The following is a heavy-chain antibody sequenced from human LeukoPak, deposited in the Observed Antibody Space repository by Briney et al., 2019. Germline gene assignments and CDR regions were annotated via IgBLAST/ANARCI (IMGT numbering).Heavy chain of an antibody. CDR2: ISYDGSNK. CDR1: GFTFSSYG. CDR3: ARHPTGDTTPRGYYFDY. D-gene: IGHD7-27*01. V-gene: IGHV3-30*03. J-gene: IGHJ4*02. Sequence: GGSLRLSCAASGFTFSSYGMHWVRQAPGKGLEWVAVISYDGSNKYYADSVKGRFTISRDNSKNTLYLQMNSLRAEDTAVYYCARHPTGDTTPRGYYFDYWGQGTLVTVSS.